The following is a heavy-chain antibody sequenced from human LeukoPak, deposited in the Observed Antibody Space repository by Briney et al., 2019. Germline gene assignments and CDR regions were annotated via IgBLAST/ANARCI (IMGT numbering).Heavy chain of an antibody. Sequence: PGGSLRLSCAASGFTFSSYGMHWVRQAPGKGLEWVAFIRYDGSNKYYADSVKGRFTISRDNAKNSLYLQMNSLRSEDTAVYYCAREAKRYGSLSYWGQGTLVTVSS. CDR3: AREAKRYGSLSY. CDR2: IRYDGSNK. V-gene: IGHV3-30*02. CDR1: GFTFSSYG. D-gene: IGHD4-17*01. J-gene: IGHJ4*02.